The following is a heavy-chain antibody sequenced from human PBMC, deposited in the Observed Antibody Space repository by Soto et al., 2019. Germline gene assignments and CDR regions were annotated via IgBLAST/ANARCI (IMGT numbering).Heavy chain of an antibody. CDR1: GGSFSGYY. CDR2: INHSGST. V-gene: IGHV4-34*01. CDR3: ATINQWLDPFDY. J-gene: IGHJ4*02. D-gene: IGHD6-19*01. Sequence: SETLSLTCAVYGGSFSGYYWSWIRQPPGKGLEWIGEINHSGSTNYNPSLKSRVTISVDTSKNQFSLKLSSVTAADTAVYYCATINQWLDPFDYWGQGTLVTVSS.